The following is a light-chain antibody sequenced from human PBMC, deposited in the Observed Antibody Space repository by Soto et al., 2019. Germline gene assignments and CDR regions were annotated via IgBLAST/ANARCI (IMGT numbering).Light chain of an antibody. V-gene: IGLV1-47*01. CDR3: AAWDDSLSGVV. CDR1: SSNIGSNY. J-gene: IGLJ2*01. CDR2: RNS. Sequence: QSVLTQPPSASGTPGQRVTISCSGSSSNIGSNYVYWYQQLPGTVPQPLIYRNSERPSGVPDRFSGSKSGTSASLAIGGLRSEDEADYYCAAWDDSLSGVVFGGGTKLTVL.